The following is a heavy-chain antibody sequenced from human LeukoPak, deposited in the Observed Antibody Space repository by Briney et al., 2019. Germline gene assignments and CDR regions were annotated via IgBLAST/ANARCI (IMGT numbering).Heavy chain of an antibody. CDR3: ARGHSQQLDGAYFDY. CDR1: GGTFSSYA. Sequence: GASVKVSCKASGGTFSSYAISWVRQAPGQGLEWVGGIIPIFGTANYAQKFQGRVTITADESTSTAYMELSSLRSEDTAVYYCARGHSQQLDGAYFDYWGQGTLVTVSS. V-gene: IGHV1-69*13. CDR2: IIPIFGTA. J-gene: IGHJ4*02. D-gene: IGHD6-13*01.